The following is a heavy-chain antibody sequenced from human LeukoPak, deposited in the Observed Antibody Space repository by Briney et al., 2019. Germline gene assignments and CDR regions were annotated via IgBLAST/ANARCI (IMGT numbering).Heavy chain of an antibody. D-gene: IGHD2-2*01. CDR3: ARASTWPYYMDV. Sequence: ASVRVSCKASGGAFSSYAITWVRQAPGQGLEWMGWISAYNGNTNYAQKLQGRVTMTTDTSTSTAYMELRSLRSDDTAVYYCARASTWPYYMDVWGKGTTVTVSS. J-gene: IGHJ6*03. CDR2: ISAYNGNT. V-gene: IGHV1-18*01. CDR1: GGAFSSYA.